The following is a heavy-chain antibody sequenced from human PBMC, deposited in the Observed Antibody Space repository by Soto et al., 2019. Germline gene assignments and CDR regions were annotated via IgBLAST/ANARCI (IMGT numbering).Heavy chain of an antibody. Sequence: SQTLSLTCAISGDSVSSNSAAWNWIRQSPSRGLEWLGRTYYRSKWYNDYAVSVKSRITINPDTSKNQFSLQLNSVTPEDTAVYYCARLSYAVGATPLILYYYYGMDVWGQGTTVTVSS. CDR2: TYYRSKWYN. CDR3: ARLSYAVGATPLILYYYYGMDV. D-gene: IGHD1-26*01. J-gene: IGHJ6*02. CDR1: GDSVSSNSAA. V-gene: IGHV6-1*01.